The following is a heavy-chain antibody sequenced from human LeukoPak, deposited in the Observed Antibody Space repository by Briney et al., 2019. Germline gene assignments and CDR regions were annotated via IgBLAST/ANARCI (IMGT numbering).Heavy chain of an antibody. CDR2: ISGSGGST. CDR1: GFTFSSYS. D-gene: IGHD6-19*01. V-gene: IGHV3-23*01. CDR3: LGIAVAGTDVEYFQH. Sequence: HPGGSLRLSCAASGFTFSSYSMNWVRQAPGKGLEWVSAISGSGGSTYYADSVKGRFTISRDNSKNTLYLQMNSLRAEDTAVYYCLGIAVAGTDVEYFQHWGQGTLVTVSS. J-gene: IGHJ1*01.